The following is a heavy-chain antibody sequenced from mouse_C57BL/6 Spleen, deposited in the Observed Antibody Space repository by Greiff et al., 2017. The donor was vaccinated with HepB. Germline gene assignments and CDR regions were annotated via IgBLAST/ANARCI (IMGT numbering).Heavy chain of an antibody. CDR2: INPNNGGT. V-gene: IGHV1-18*01. CDR1: GYTFTDYN. J-gene: IGHJ4*01. CDR3: ARGPYYSPYYAMDY. D-gene: IGHD2-12*01. Sequence: EVQLQESGPELVKPGASVKIPCKASGYTFTDYNMDWVKQSHGKSLEWIGDINPNNGGTIYNQKFKGKATLTVDKSSSTAYMELRSLTSEDTAVYYCARGPYYSPYYAMDYWGQGTSVTVSS.